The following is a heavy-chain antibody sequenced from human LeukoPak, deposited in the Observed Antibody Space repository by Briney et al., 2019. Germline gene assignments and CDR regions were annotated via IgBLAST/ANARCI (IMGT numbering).Heavy chain of an antibody. D-gene: IGHD3-3*01. CDR2: INPSGGST. CDR1: GYTFTNYH. Sequence: ASVKVSCKASGYTFTNYHIHWVRQAPGQGLGWMGIINPSGGSTSNAQKFQGRVTMTTDTSTSTAYMELRSLRSDDTAVYYCARDPPYYDFWSGYPHFDYWGQGTLVTVSS. J-gene: IGHJ4*02. V-gene: IGHV1-46*01. CDR3: ARDPPYYDFWSGYPHFDY.